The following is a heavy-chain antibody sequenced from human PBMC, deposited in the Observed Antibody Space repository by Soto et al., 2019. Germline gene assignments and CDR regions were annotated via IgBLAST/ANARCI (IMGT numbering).Heavy chain of an antibody. CDR2: IYYSGST. J-gene: IGHJ3*02. CDR1: GGSISSGGYY. CDR3: ARDTGAYYCDSSGYYMGVGVAFDI. V-gene: IGHV4-31*03. D-gene: IGHD3-22*01. Sequence: SETLSLTCTVSGGSISSGGYYWSWIRQHPGKGLEWIGYIYYSGSTYYNPSLKSRVTISVDTSKNQFSLKLSSVTAADTAVYYCARDTGAYYCDSSGYYMGVGVAFDIWGQGTMVTVSS.